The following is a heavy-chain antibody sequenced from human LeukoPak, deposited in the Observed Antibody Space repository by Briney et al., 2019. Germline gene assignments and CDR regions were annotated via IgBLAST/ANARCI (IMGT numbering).Heavy chain of an antibody. D-gene: IGHD1-1*01. CDR2: IYYSGST. Sequence: SQTLSLTCTVSGGSISTDYWSWIRQPPGKGLEFVGYIYYSGSTNYNPSLKSRVTISLDTSKNQFSLKLDSVTAADTAVYYCARRHHNWDFWGQGALVTVSS. J-gene: IGHJ1*01. V-gene: IGHV4-59*08. CDR3: ARRHHNWDF. CDR1: GGSISTDY.